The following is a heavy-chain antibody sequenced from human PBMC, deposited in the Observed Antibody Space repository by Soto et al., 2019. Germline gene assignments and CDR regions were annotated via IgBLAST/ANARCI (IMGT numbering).Heavy chain of an antibody. CDR1: GGSISSYY. Sequence: PSETLSLTCRISGGSISSYYWNWIRQAPGKGLEWIVFISYSGSTNYNPALTSRVTISVDTSKDQISLRLNSVTAADTAVYYCARVQSTSWGYYYALDVWGQGTTVTVSS. D-gene: IGHD2-2*01. J-gene: IGHJ6*01. CDR3: ARVQSTSWGYYYALDV. CDR2: ISYSGST. V-gene: IGHV4-59*01.